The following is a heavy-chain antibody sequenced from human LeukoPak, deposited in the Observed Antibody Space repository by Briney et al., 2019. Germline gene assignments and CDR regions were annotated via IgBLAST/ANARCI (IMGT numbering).Heavy chain of an antibody. D-gene: IGHD3-10*01. V-gene: IGHV3-23*01. CDR2: IGNSDGKP. J-gene: IGHJ6*03. Sequence: GGSLRLSCTASGFTFSAYAMNWVRQAPGKGLEWLADIGNSDGKPYYADSVKGRFTISRDTSENTLYLQMNSLRAEDTAVYYCAKARRGSGTYYMDVWGKXXTVXVSS. CDR1: GFTFSAYA. CDR3: AKARRGSGTYYMDV.